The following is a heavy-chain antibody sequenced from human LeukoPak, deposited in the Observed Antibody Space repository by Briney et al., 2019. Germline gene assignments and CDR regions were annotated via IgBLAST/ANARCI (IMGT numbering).Heavy chain of an antibody. J-gene: IGHJ4*02. CDR1: GGTFSSYA. CDR2: IIPIFGTA. Sequence: ASVKVSCKASGGTFSSYAISWVRQAPGQGLEWMGGIIPIFGTANYAQKFQGRVTITADESTSTAYMELSSPRSEDTAVYYCARGGFVGNTDILTGYGYWGQGTLVTVSS. D-gene: IGHD3-9*01. CDR3: ARGGFVGNTDILTGYGY. V-gene: IGHV1-69*13.